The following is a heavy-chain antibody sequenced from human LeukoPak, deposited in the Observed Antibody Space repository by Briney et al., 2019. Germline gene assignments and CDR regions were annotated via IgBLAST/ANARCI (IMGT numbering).Heavy chain of an antibody. Sequence: GESLQISCKGSGSTFINYWIGWVRQLPGKGLEWMGIIYPGDSDTRYSPSFQGQVTISVDKSISTAYLQWSGLKASDTAMYYCARGVEMATINSGFDYWGQGTLVTVSS. CDR2: IYPGDSDT. V-gene: IGHV5-51*01. CDR1: GSTFINYW. CDR3: ARGVEMATINSGFDY. D-gene: IGHD5-24*01. J-gene: IGHJ4*02.